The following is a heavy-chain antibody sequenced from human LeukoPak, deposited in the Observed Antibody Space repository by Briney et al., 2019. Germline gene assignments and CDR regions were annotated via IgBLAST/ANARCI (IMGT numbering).Heavy chain of an antibody. D-gene: IGHD5-12*01. J-gene: IGHJ4*02. V-gene: IGHV4-59*08. Sequence: SETLSLTCTVSGGSISNYYWSWIRQPPGKRLVWIGYVSYSGSSNSNPSLKSRVTISVDMSKNQFSLRLTSVTAADTAMYYCARLQGRVDNYLDYWGQGTLVTVSS. CDR3: ARLQGRVDNYLDY. CDR1: GGSISNYY. CDR2: VSYSGSS.